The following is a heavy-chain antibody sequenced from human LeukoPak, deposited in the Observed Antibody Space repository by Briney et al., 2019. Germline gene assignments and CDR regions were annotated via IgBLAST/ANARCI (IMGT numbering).Heavy chain of an antibody. CDR3: VRVSRIDYGANPEGDV. D-gene: IGHD4/OR15-4a*01. CDR2: IHYTGST. CDR1: GGSINNYY. V-gene: IGHV4-59*12. Sequence: PSETLSLTCTVSGGSINNYYWIWIRQPPGKGLEWIGYIHYTGSTDYNPSLKSRVTISVDTSKNQFSLRLNSVTTADTAVYYCVRVSRIDYGANPEGDVWGKGITVIVSS. J-gene: IGHJ6*04.